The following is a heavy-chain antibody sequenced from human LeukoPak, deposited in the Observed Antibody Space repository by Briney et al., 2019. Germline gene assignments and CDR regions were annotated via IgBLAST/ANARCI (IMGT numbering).Heavy chain of an antibody. CDR1: GYTFTSYG. CDR2: IRVYNGNT. Sequence: ASVKVSCKASGYTFTSYGITWVRRAHGQGLEWLGWIRVYNGNTNYAKNFQDRVTMTTDTSTSTAYMELRSLRSDDTAVYYCARGRGDPFDYWGQGTLVTVSS. J-gene: IGHJ4*02. V-gene: IGHV1-18*01. D-gene: IGHD2-21*02. CDR3: ARGRGDPFDY.